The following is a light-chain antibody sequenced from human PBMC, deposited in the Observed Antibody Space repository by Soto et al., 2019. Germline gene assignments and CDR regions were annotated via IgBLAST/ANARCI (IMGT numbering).Light chain of an antibody. CDR1: QSVSID. CDR2: GAS. CDR3: QQRSNWPPIT. V-gene: IGKV3-11*01. Sequence: EIVMTHSPATLSVSPWERATLSCRASQSVSIDLAWYQQTPGQAPRLLIYGASTRAIGIPARFSGSGSGTDFTLTITSLEPEDSAVYYCQQRSNWPPITFGQGTRLEIK. J-gene: IGKJ5*01.